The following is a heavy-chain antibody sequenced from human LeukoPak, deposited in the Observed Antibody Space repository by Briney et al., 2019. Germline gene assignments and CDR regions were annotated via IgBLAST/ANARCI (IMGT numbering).Heavy chain of an antibody. CDR2: ITANNTTK. V-gene: IGHV3-48*01. CDR3: TREAAAGIDY. J-gene: IGHJ4*02. D-gene: IGHD6-13*01. Sequence: GGSLRLSCTASGLSFSSYNMNWVRQAPGKGPEWVAYITANNTTKYYADSVKGRFTISRDNAKNSLYLQMNSLRAEDTAVYFCTREAAAGIDYWGQGTLVTVSS. CDR1: GLSFSSYN.